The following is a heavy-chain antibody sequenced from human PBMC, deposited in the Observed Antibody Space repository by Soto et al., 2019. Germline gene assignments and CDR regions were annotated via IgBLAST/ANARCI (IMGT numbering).Heavy chain of an antibody. CDR3: ARYGSEPDNWFDP. CDR2: IYYSGST. D-gene: IGHD3-10*01. Sequence: SETLSLTCTVSGVSISSYYWYWIRQPPGKGLEWIGYIYYSGSTNYNPSLKSRVTISVDTSKNQFSLKLSSVTAADLAVYYCARYGSEPDNWFDPWGQGTLVTVSS. CDR1: GVSISSYY. J-gene: IGHJ5*02. V-gene: IGHV4-59*01.